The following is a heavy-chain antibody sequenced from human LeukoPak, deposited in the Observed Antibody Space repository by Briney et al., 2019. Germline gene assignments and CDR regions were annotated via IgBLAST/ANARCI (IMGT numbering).Heavy chain of an antibody. CDR1: GGSISSYY. CDR3: ARETDVDTAMVKGDNWFDP. V-gene: IGHV4-4*07. J-gene: IGHJ5*02. CDR2: IYNSGST. Sequence: PSETLSLTCTVSGGSISSYYWSWIRQPAGKGLEWIGRIYNSGSTNYNPSLKSRVTISVDTSKNQFSLKLSSVTAADTAVYYCARETDVDTAMVKGDNWFDPWGQGTLVTVSA. D-gene: IGHD5-18*01.